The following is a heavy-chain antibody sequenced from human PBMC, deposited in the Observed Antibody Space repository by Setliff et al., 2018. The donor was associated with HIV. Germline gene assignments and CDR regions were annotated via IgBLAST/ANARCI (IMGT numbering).Heavy chain of an antibody. J-gene: IGHJ5*02. Sequence: SVKVSCKASGCTFSISAISWVRQAAGQGLEWMGGIIPILGIANYAQKFQGRVTVTADKPTSTAYMELSNLRSDDTAVYYCARGTAPRPASVVEFLERLFPNWFDPWGQGTLVTVSS. D-gene: IGHD3-3*02. CDR1: GCTFSISA. CDR2: IIPILGIA. V-gene: IGHV1-69*10. CDR3: ARGTAPRPASVVEFLERLFPNWFDP.